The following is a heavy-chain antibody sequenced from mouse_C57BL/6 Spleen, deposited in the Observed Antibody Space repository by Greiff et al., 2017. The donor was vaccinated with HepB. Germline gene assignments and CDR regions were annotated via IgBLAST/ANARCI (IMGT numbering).Heavy chain of an antibody. J-gene: IGHJ3*01. D-gene: IGHD2-3*01. Sequence: VQLQQSGAELVKPGASVKLSCKASGYTFTSYWMQWVKQRPGQGLEWIGEIDPSDSYTNYNQKFKGKATLTVDPSSSTAYMQRSSLTSEDSAVYYCARSYDGSWFAYWGQGTLVTVSA. CDR1: GYTFTSYW. CDR3: ARSYDGSWFAY. V-gene: IGHV1-50*01. CDR2: IDPSDSYT.